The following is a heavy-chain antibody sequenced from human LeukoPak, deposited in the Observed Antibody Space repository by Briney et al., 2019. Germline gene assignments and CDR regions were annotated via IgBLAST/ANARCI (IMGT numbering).Heavy chain of an antibody. V-gene: IGHV3-21*01. Sequence: PGGSLRLPCAASGFTFSSYSMNWVRQAPGEGLEWVSSISSSSSYIYYADSVKGRFTISRDNAKNSLYLQMNSLRAEDTAVYYCARGSSCDYKNFDYWGQGTLVTVSS. CDR1: GFTFSSYS. J-gene: IGHJ4*02. D-gene: IGHD4-11*01. CDR3: ARGSSCDYKNFDY. CDR2: ISSSSSYI.